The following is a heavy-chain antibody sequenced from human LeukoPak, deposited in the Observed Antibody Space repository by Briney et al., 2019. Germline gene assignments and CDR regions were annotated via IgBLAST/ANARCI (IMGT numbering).Heavy chain of an antibody. CDR2: INPNSGGT. D-gene: IGHD2-2*01. CDR3: ARGVVPAAMLYYYYMDV. J-gene: IGHJ6*03. V-gene: IGHV1-2*02. CDR1: GYTFTGYY. Sequence: ASVKVSCKASGYTFTGYYMHWVRQAPGQGLEWMGWINPNSGGTNYAQKFQGRVTMTRDTSISTAYMELSRLRSEDTAVYYCARGVVPAAMLYYYYMDVWGKGTTVTISS.